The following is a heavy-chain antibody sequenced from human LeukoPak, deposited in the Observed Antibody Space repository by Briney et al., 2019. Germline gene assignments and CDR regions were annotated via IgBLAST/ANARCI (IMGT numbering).Heavy chain of an antibody. CDR3: ARAGTQNYYGMDV. V-gene: IGHV1-69*02. CDR1: GGTFSSYT. J-gene: IGHJ6*02. D-gene: IGHD1-1*01. CDR2: IIPILGIA. Sequence: GASLKVSCKASGGTFSSYTISWVRQAPGQGLEWMGRIIPILGIANYAQKFQGRVTITADKSTSTAYMELSSLRSEDTAVYYCARAGTQNYYGMDVWGQGTTVTVSS.